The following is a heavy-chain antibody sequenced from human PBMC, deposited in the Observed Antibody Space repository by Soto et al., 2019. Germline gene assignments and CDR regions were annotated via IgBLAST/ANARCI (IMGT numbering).Heavy chain of an antibody. Sequence: PGGSLRLSCAGSGFTFSSYGMHWVRQAPGKGLEWVAVISYDGSNKYYADSVKGRFTISRDNSKNTLYLQMNSLRAEDTAVYYCAKDTYYYDSSGYLDYWGQGTLVTVSS. CDR1: GFTFSSYG. D-gene: IGHD3-22*01. CDR2: ISYDGSNK. V-gene: IGHV3-30*18. J-gene: IGHJ4*02. CDR3: AKDTYYYDSSGYLDY.